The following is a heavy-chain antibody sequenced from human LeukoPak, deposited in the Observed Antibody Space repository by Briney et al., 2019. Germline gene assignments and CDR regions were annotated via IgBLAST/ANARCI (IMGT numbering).Heavy chain of an antibody. J-gene: IGHJ3*02. CDR2: INPNSGGT. D-gene: IGHD2-15*01. CDR3: ARSNEDIVVVVAATGDAFDI. V-gene: IGHV1-2*02. CDR1: GYTFTGYY. Sequence: ASVKLSCKASGYTFTGYYMHWVRQAPGQGLEWMGWINPNSGGTNYEQKFQGRVTMTRDTSISTAYMELSRLRSDDTAVYYCARSNEDIVVVVAATGDAFDIWGQGTMVTVSS.